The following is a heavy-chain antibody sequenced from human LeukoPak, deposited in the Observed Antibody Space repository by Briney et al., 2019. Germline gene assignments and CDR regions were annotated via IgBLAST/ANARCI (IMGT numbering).Heavy chain of an antibody. CDR2: IKGDGSST. CDR1: GFTFSSHW. J-gene: IGHJ4*02. V-gene: IGHV3-74*01. D-gene: IGHD3-22*01. Sequence: GGSLRLSCAASGFTFSSHWMHWVRHTPGKGLVWVSRIKGDGSSTSYADSVKGRFTISRDNAKNTLYLQMNSLRAEDTAVYYCAKGTKALVYYDSSGYYSSWDYWGQGTLVTVSS. CDR3: AKGTKALVYYDSSGYYSSWDY.